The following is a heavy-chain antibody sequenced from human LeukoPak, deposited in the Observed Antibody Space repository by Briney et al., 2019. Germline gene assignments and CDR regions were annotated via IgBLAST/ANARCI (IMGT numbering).Heavy chain of an antibody. Sequence: PSETLSLTCAVYGGSFSGYYWSWIRQPPGKGLEWIGEINHSGSTNYNPSLKSRVTIPVDTSKNQFSLKLSSVTAADTAVYYCARRIYCNTTSCYTDYFFDYWGQGTLVTVSS. J-gene: IGHJ4*02. D-gene: IGHD2-2*02. CDR1: GGSFSGYY. CDR2: INHSGST. CDR3: ARRIYCNTTSCYTDYFFDY. V-gene: IGHV4-34*01.